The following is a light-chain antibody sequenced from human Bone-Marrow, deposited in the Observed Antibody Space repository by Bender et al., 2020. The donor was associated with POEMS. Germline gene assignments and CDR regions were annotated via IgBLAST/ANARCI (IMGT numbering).Light chain of an antibody. CDR1: NIRSQS. CDR3: QVWDASGDQGV. Sequence: SYVLIQPPPVPVVPGEPATITCEANNIRSQSAHCYQQKTAQAPALAVYDNNDRPSGIPERFSGSISGNTATLTINRVEAGDEADYYCQVWDASGDQGVFGSGTTVTVL. V-gene: IGLV3-21*02. CDR2: DNN. J-gene: IGLJ1*01.